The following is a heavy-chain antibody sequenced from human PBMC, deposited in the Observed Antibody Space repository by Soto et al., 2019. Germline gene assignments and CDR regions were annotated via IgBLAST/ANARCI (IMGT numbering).Heavy chain of an antibody. J-gene: IGHJ6*02. Sequence: SVTSSEAGCGGTVSSYGRQRDRQAPDKGLEWVAVISYDGSNKYYADSVKGRFTISRDNPKNTLYLQMNSLRAEDTAVYYCASSEAIQDIVATYPCLDVWGQGPTVTVS. CDR3: ASSEAIQDIVATYPCLDV. CDR2: ISYDGSNK. CDR1: GGTVSSYG. D-gene: IGHD5-12*01. V-gene: IGHV3-30*03.